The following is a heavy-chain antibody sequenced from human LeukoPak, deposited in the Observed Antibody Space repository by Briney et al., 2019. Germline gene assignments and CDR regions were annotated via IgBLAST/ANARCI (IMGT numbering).Heavy chain of an antibody. J-gene: IGHJ4*02. CDR3: ARGGYSYGYYGY. Sequence: SVKVSCKASGGTFSSYAISWVRQAPGQGLEWMGRIIPIFGTANYAQKFQGRVTITTDESTSTAYMELSSLRSEDTAVSYCARGGYSYGYYGYWGQGTLVTVSS. V-gene: IGHV1-69*05. CDR2: IIPIFGTA. D-gene: IGHD5-18*01. CDR1: GGTFSSYA.